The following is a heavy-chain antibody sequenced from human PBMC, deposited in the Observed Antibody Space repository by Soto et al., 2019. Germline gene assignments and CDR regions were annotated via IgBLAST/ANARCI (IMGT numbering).Heavy chain of an antibody. CDR1: CYTFTSYG. D-gene: IGHD2-2*01. J-gene: IGHJ5*02. Sequence: VQVSCKASCYTFTSYGISWVRQAPGQGLEWMGWISAYNGNTNYAQKLQGRVTMTTDTSTSPAYMELRSLRSDDTAVYSCAGAPGDCSSTSCYNWFDPWGQGTLVTVSS. V-gene: IGHV1-18*01. CDR2: ISAYNGNT. CDR3: AGAPGDCSSTSCYNWFDP.